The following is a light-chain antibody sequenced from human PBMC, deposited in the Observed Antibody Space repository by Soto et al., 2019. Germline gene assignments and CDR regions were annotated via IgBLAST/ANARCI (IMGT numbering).Light chain of an antibody. Sequence: EKLMPQSPATVSVFPGERATLSCRASQSVTTSVAWYQQKPGQAPKLLIYAASTRAKGISDRFSGSGSGTEFTLTISSLQSEDFAVYYCQQYTNWHPNTFGQGTRLEIK. CDR1: QSVTTS. V-gene: IGKV3-15*01. J-gene: IGKJ5*01. CDR3: QQYTNWHPNT. CDR2: AAS.